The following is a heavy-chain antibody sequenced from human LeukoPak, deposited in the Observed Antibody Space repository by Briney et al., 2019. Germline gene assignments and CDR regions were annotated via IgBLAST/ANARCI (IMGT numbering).Heavy chain of an antibody. D-gene: IGHD4-17*01. CDR3: AKGPVTLSWHYYMDV. J-gene: IGHJ6*03. CDR2: IRYDGSNK. V-gene: IGHV3-30*02. Sequence: GGSLRLSCAASGFTFSSYGMHWVRQAPGKGLEWVAFIRYDGSNKYYADSVKGRFTISRDNSKNTLYLQMNSLRAEDTAVYYCAKGPVTLSWHYYMDVWGKGTTVTVSS. CDR1: GFTFSSYG.